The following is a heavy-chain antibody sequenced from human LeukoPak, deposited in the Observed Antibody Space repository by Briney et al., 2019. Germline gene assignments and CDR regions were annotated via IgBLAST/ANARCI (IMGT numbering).Heavy chain of an antibody. CDR2: IYYSGST. J-gene: IGHJ4*02. CDR3: ARDRERGTTGTTLDY. Sequence: SETLSFTCTVSGGSISSGDYYWSWIRQPPGKGLEWIGYIYYSGSTYYNPSLKSRVTISVDTSKNQFSLKLSSVTAADTAVYYCARDRERGTTGTTLDYWGQGTLVTVSS. CDR1: GGSISSGDYY. D-gene: IGHD1-1*01. V-gene: IGHV4-30-4*01.